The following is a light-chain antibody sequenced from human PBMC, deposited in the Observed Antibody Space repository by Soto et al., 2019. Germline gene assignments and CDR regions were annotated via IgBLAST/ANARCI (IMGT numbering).Light chain of an antibody. CDR3: TSYTSSFTHL. V-gene: IGLV2-11*01. CDR1: SGDVGGYNY. Sequence: QSVLTQPRSVSGSPGQSVTISCTGTSGDVGGYNYVSWYQQHPGKAPKLMISNVTKRPSGVPDRFSGSKSGNTASLTISGLQAEDEADYYCTSYTSSFTHLFGTGTKVTVL. CDR2: NVT. J-gene: IGLJ1*01.